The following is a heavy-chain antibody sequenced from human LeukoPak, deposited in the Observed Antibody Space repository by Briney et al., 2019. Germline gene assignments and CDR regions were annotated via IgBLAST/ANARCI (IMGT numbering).Heavy chain of an antibody. D-gene: IGHD3-3*01. J-gene: IGHJ4*02. CDR3: ARHVRFLEWLSSYYFDY. CDR1: GGSISSSSYY. CDR2: IYYSGST. Sequence: SETLSLTCTVSGGSISSSSYYWGWIRQPPGKGLEWIGSIYYSGSTYYNPSLRSRVTISVDTAKSQFSLRLTSVTAADTAVYYCARHVRFLEWLSSYYFDYWGQGTLVTVSS. V-gene: IGHV4-39*01.